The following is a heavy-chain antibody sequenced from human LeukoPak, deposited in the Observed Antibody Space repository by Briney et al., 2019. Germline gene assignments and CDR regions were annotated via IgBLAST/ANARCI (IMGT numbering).Heavy chain of an antibody. D-gene: IGHD3-10*01. CDR3: AREPGDY. Sequence: KASETLSLTCAVYGGSFSGYYWSWLRQPPGKGLEWLGYISYNGSTNYNPSLKSRVTISVDTSKNQFSLKVTSVTAADTAVYYCAREPGDYWGQGTLVTVSS. V-gene: IGHV4-59*01. J-gene: IGHJ4*02. CDR2: ISYNGST. CDR1: GGSFSGYY.